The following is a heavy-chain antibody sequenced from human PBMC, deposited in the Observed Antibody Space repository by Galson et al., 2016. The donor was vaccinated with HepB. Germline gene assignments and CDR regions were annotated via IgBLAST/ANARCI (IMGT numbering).Heavy chain of an antibody. Sequence: SVKVSCKASGFPFSAYAIHWVRQAPGQSFEWMEWLSAGNGDTGYSPRFQGRLTLTRDASADIAYMDLSALRSGDTAVYYCVRHAHGSGSCDYWGQGTVITVSS. CDR3: VRHAHGSGSCDY. D-gene: IGHD3-10*01. J-gene: IGHJ4*02. V-gene: IGHV1-3*01. CDR1: GFPFSAYA. CDR2: LSAGNGDT.